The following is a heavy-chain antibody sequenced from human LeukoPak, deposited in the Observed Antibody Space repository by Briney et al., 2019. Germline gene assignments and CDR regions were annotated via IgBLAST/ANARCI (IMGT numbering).Heavy chain of an antibody. V-gene: IGHV3-74*03. J-gene: IGHJ5*02. D-gene: IGHD3-3*01. CDR2: IKSDGSSR. CDR3: ARLSVSITRRFDL. CDR1: GFSFSDYW. Sequence: GSLRLSCAASGFSFSDYWMHWVRQAPGARLGWISVIKSDGSSRVYADSVKGRFTVSRDNANSSLYLQMNSLRAEDTAVYFCARLSVSITRRFDLWGQGTFVTVSS.